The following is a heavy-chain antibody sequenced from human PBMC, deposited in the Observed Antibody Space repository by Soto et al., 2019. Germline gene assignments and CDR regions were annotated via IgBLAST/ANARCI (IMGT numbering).Heavy chain of an antibody. Sequence: EVQLVESGGGLVQSGGSRRVSCAASGFSFSNYAMNWVRQAPGKGLEWVSYISIGSGSIFYADSVKGRFTISRDDAKNSLYLQMNTLRDEDTAVYYCVRDDRWAFDFWSQGTIVTVSS. J-gene: IGHJ3*01. CDR3: VRDDRWAFDF. CDR2: ISIGSGSI. V-gene: IGHV3-48*02. D-gene: IGHD3-22*01. CDR1: GFSFSNYA.